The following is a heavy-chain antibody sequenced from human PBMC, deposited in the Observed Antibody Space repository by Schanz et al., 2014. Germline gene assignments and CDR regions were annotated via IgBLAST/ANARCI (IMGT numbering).Heavy chain of an antibody. CDR2: IWFDGTNK. D-gene: IGHD2-15*01. V-gene: IGHV3-33*08. J-gene: IGHJ5*02. Sequence: QVHLVESGGGVVQPGRSLRLSCTGSRFTISRNPIHWVRQAPGKGLEWLAVIWFDGTNKYNADSVKGRFTISRDTSKNTLDLQMNSLRAEDTAVYYCVGGQNWFDPWGQGTLVTVSS. CDR3: VGGQNWFDP. CDR1: RFTISRNP.